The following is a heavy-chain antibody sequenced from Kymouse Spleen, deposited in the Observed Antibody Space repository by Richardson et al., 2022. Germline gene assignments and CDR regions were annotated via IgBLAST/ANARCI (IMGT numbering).Heavy chain of an antibody. D-gene: IGHD6-6*01. J-gene: IGHJ5*02. CDR2: IYYSGST. V-gene: IGHV4-39*01. CDR1: GGSISSSSYY. CDR3: ARKSSSSGGDWFDP. Sequence: QLQLQESGPGLVKPSETLSLTCTVSGGSISSSSYYWGWIRQPPGKGLEWIGSIYYSGSTYYNPSLKSRVTISVDTSKNQFSLKLSSVTAADTAVYYCARKSSSSGGDWFDPWGQGTLVTVSS.